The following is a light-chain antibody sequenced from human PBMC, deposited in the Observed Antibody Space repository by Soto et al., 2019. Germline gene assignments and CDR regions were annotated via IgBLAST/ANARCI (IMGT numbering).Light chain of an antibody. V-gene: IGLV1-51*01. CDR3: GTWDTTLSAGV. CDR2: DSN. J-gene: IGLJ2*01. Sequence: QSVLTQPPSVSAAPGQKVIISCSGSSSNIGHNYVSWYQQLPGTAPKLLIYDSNKRPSGIPDRFSGSKSGTSATLGITGLQTGDEADYYCGTWDTTLSAGVFGGGTKLTVL. CDR1: SSNIGHNY.